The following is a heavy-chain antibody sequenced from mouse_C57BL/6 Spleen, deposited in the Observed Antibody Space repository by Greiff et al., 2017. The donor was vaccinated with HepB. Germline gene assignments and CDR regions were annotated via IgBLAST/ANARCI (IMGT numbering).Heavy chain of an antibody. CDR2: IWSGGST. Sequence: VKLKQSGPGLVQPSQSLSITCTVSGFSLTSYGVHWVRQSPGKGLEWLGVIWSGGSTDYNAAFISRLSISKDNSKSQVFFKMNSLQADDTAIYYCARNDYDYDGWFAYWGQGTLVTVSA. J-gene: IGHJ3*01. CDR1: GFSLTSYG. CDR3: ARNDYDYDGWFAY. V-gene: IGHV2-2*01. D-gene: IGHD2-4*01.